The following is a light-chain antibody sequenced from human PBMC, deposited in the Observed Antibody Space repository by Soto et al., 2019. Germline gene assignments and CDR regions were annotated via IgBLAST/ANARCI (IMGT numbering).Light chain of an antibody. CDR1: QRIANNF. CDR2: GAS. Sequence: EVVLTQSPVTLSLSPGERATLSCRASQRIANNFLAWFQQKPGQPPRLLIYGASTRASGIPDRFSGSGSGTDFPLTITRLLPRDYAVYYCRQYDGSTGTFGQGTKVQIK. J-gene: IGKJ2*02. V-gene: IGKV3-20*01. CDR3: RQYDGSTGT.